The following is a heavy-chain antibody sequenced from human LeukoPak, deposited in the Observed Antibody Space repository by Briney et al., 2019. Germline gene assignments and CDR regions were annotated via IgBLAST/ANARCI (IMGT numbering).Heavy chain of an antibody. Sequence: ASVKVSCKASGYTFTGYYMHWVRQAPGQGLEWMGWINPNSGGTNYAQKFQGRVTMTRDTSISTAYMELSRLRSDDTAVYYCARDGPMELAVAYADYWGQGTLVTVSS. CDR2: INPNSGGT. CDR3: ARDGPMELAVAYADY. CDR1: GYTFTGYY. D-gene: IGHD6-19*01. V-gene: IGHV1-2*02. J-gene: IGHJ4*02.